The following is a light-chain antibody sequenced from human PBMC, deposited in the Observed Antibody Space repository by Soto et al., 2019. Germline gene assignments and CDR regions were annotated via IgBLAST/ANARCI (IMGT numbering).Light chain of an antibody. Sequence: QSALTQPPSASGSPGQSVTISCTGTSNDIGGSIYVSWYQQHPGKAPKLLIYEINRRPSGVPDRFSGSKSGSTASLTVSGLQAEDEAHYYCRSYAASSDPKVFGGGTKLTVL. V-gene: IGLV2-8*01. CDR2: EIN. J-gene: IGLJ2*01. CDR1: SNDIGGSIY. CDR3: RSYAASSDPKV.